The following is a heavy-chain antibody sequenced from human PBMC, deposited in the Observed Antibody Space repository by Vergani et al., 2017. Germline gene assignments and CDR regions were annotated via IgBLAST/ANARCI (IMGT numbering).Heavy chain of an antibody. CDR1: GAYINSGSYY. J-gene: IGHJ4*02. CDR2: VYPGGST. D-gene: IGHD3-3*01. V-gene: IGHV4-61*02. Sequence: QVQLQESGPGRVKPSQTLSLTCSVSGAYINSGSYYWSSVRQPAGKELEWIGHVYPGGSTEYNPSLESRVTVSGDSSKNQLSLRLRSLTAADTAVYFCARGTPFGMFDSWGRGILVSVSS. CDR3: ARGTPFGMFDS.